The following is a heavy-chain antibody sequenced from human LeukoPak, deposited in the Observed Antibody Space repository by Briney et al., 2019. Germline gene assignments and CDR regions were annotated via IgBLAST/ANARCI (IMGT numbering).Heavy chain of an antibody. V-gene: IGHV4-39*07. D-gene: IGHD6-13*01. Sequence: SETLSLTCTVSGGSISSSSYYWGWIRQPPGKGLEWIGSIYYSGSTYYNPSLKSRVTISVDTSKNQFSLKLSSVTAADTAVYYCARAFILAAAWEGDAFDIWGQGTMVTVSS. CDR1: GGSISSSSYY. CDR2: IYYSGST. J-gene: IGHJ3*02. CDR3: ARAFILAAAWEGDAFDI.